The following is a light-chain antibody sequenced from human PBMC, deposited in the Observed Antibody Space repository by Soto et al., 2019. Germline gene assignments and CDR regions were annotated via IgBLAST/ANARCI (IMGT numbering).Light chain of an antibody. CDR2: EVS. V-gene: IGLV2-8*01. CDR3: SSYAGSNNPYV. Sequence: QSALTQPPSASGSPGQSVTISCTGTSSDVGGYNYVSWYQQHPGKVPKVMIYEVSKRPSGVPDRFSGSKSGNTASLTVSGLQAEDEADSYCSSYAGSNNPYVFGTGTKLTVL. CDR1: SSDVGGYNY. J-gene: IGLJ1*01.